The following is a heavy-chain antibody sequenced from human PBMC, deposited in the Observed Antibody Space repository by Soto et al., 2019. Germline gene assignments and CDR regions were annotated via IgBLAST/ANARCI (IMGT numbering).Heavy chain of an antibody. CDR3: ARDLGGGSSDAFDI. V-gene: IGHV1-69*13. Sequence: SVKVSCKASGGTFSSYAISWVRQAPGQGLEWMGGIIPIFGTANYAQKFQGRVTITADESTSTAYMELSSLRSEDTAVYYCARDLGGGSSDAFDICGQGTMVTVSS. J-gene: IGHJ3*02. D-gene: IGHD6-6*01. CDR1: GGTFSSYA. CDR2: IIPIFGTA.